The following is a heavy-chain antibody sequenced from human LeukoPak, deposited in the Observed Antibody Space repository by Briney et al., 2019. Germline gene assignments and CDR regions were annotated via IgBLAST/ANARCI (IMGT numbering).Heavy chain of an antibody. V-gene: IGHV3-49*04. CDR3: TRKGGPTLDY. CDR1: GFTFGDYA. D-gene: IGHD3-16*01. J-gene: IGHJ4*02. Sequence: GGSLRLSCTASGFTFGDYAMSWVRQAPGKGLEWVGFIRSKAYGGTTEYAASVKGRFTISRDDSKSIAYLQMNSLKTKDTAVYYCTRKGGPTLDYWGQGTLVTVS. CDR2: IRSKAYGGTT.